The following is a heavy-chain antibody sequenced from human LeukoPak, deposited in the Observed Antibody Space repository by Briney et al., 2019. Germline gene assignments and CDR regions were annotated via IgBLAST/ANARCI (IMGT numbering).Heavy chain of an antibody. J-gene: IGHJ4*02. V-gene: IGHV3-33*01. Sequence: GRSLRLSCAASGCTFGSHGMHWGRQAPGKGLEWVAIIWFDGSNKYYADSVEGRFTISRDNSKNTLYLQMSRLRDEDTALYYCARGLAYSYGYGIDFWGQGTLVTVSS. CDR2: IWFDGSNK. D-gene: IGHD5-18*01. CDR1: GCTFGSHG. CDR3: ARGLAYSYGYGIDF.